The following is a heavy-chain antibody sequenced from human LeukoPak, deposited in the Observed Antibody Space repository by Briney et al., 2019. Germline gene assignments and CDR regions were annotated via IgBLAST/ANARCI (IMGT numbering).Heavy chain of an antibody. V-gene: IGHV3-30*03. D-gene: IGHD2-15*01. J-gene: IGHJ6*02. CDR1: GFTFSSYG. CDR3: ARAGYCSGGSCYYQSHYGMDV. Sequence: GGSLRLSCAASGFTFSSYGMHWVRQAPGKGLEWVAVISYDGSNKYYADSVKGRFTISRDNSKNTLYLQMNSLRAEDTAVYYCARAGYCSGGSCYYQSHYGMDVWGQGTTVTVSS. CDR2: ISYDGSNK.